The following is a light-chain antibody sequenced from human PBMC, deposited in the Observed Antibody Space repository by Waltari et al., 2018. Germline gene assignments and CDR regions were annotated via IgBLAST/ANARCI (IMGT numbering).Light chain of an antibody. CDR1: SPNLGAGHD. Sequence: ILTQPTSVSGAPGQGVTIPCSGSSPNLGAGHDVHWYQEFPGKAPKHLIYGKNNRPSGVPDRFSGSKSGSSASLAINGLQPEDEADYYCQSFDSNVRGGLAFGGGTKVTVL. CDR3: QSFDSNVRGGLA. CDR2: GKN. V-gene: IGLV1-40*01. J-gene: IGLJ3*02.